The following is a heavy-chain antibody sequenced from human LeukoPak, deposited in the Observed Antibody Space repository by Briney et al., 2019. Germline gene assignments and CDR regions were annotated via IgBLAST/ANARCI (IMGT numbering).Heavy chain of an antibody. J-gene: IGHJ5*02. CDR2: IYYSGST. V-gene: IGHV4-38-2*01. Sequence: GSLRLSCAASGFTFSNAWMSWVRQAPGKGLAWIGSIYYSGSTYYNPSLKSRVTISVDTSKNQFSLKLSSVTAADTAVYYCARQRKEWLRFITWFDPWGQGTLVTVSS. CDR1: GFTFSNAW. D-gene: IGHD5-12*01. CDR3: ARQRKEWLRFITWFDP.